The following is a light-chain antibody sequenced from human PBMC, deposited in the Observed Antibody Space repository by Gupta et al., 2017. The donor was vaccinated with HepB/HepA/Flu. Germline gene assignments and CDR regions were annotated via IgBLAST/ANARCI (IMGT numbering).Light chain of an antibody. CDR3: QYESEAHH. J-gene: IGKJ1*01. CDR2: GAS. CDR1: QHVGSTY. V-gene: IGKV3-20*01. Sequence: ETALTQSQRPLSLSPGGRATLSCRAGQHVGSTYFDWYQQKPGQAPRLLIYGASSSVTGSPDRFRGRGSATDCTLTSSRLESEDFAVYYWQYESEAHHFGQGTKVEIK.